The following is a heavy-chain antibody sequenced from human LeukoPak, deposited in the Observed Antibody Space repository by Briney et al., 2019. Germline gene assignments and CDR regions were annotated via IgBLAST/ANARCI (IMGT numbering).Heavy chain of an antibody. CDR1: GYTFTGYY. V-gene: IGHV1-2*02. CDR3: ARARFSSGWYIIDY. CDR2: INPNSGGT. J-gene: IGHJ4*02. D-gene: IGHD6-19*01. Sequence: ASVKVSCKASGYTFTGYYMHWVRQAPGQGLEWMGWINPNSGGTNYAQKFQGRVTMTRDTSISTAYMELSRLRSDDTAVYYCARARFSSGWYIIDYWGQGTLVTVSS.